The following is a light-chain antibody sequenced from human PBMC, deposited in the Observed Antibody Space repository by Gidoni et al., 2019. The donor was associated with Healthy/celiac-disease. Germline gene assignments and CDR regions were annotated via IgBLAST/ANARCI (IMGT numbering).Light chain of an antibody. CDR1: QSVSSSY. V-gene: IGKV3-20*01. Sequence: EIVLTQSPGTLSLSPGERATLSCRASQSVSSSYLAWYQQKPGQAPRLLIYGASPPAPPPPPRFSGSGSGTDFTLTISRLEPEDFAVYYCQQYGSSPYTFGQGTKLEIK. CDR2: GAS. CDR3: QQYGSSPYT. J-gene: IGKJ2*01.